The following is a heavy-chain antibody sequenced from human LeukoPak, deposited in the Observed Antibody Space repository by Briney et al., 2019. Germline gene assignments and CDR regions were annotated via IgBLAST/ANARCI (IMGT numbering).Heavy chain of an antibody. D-gene: IGHD6-13*01. CDR1: GGSISSYY. CDR2: IYFSGNT. J-gene: IGHJ4*02. CDR3: ARVSSSWPHYYFDY. Sequence: SETLSLTCTVSGGSISSYYWSWIRQPPGKGLEWIGNIYFSGNTYYNPSLQSRVTMSVDTSKNQFSLKLNSVTAADTAVYYCARVSSSWPHYYFDYWGQGTRVTASS. V-gene: IGHV4-59*04.